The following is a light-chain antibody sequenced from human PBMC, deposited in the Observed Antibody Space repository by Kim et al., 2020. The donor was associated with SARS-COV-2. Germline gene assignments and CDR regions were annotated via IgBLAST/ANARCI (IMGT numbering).Light chain of an antibody. V-gene: IGLV3-1*01. J-gene: IGLJ2*01. CDR2: QHV. CDR3: QAWDISAAV. Sequence: SYELTQPPSVSASPGQTARITCPVDKLGDKYAIWYQQKPGQSPVLVMFQHVKRPSGISQRFSGSNSGNTAILNISGTRTIDEAAYYCQAWDISAAVFGGG. CDR1: KLGDKY.